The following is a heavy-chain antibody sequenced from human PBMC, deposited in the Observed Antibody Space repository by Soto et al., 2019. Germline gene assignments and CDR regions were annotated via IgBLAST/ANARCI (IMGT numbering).Heavy chain of an antibody. CDR3: ARAIESSGWSPGYYYMDV. J-gene: IGHJ6*03. V-gene: IGHV3-64*01. CDR1: GFTFSSYA. CDR2: ISSNGGST. D-gene: IGHD6-19*01. Sequence: HPGGSLRLSCAASGFTFSSYAMHWVRQAPGKGLEYVSAISSNGGSTYYANSVKGRFTISRDNSKNTLYLQMGSLRAEDMAVYYCARAIESSGWSPGYYYMDVWGKGTTVTVSS.